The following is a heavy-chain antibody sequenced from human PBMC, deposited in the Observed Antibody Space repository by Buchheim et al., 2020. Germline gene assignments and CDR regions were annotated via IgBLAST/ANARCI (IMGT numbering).Heavy chain of an antibody. Sequence: QVQLQESGPGLVKPSETLSLTCTVSGGSISSYYWSWIRQPPGKGLEWIGYIYYSGSTNYNPSLKSRVTISVDTSKNQFSLKLSSVTAADTAVYYCARHISSGWYSKTIDYWGQGTL. V-gene: IGHV4-59*08. D-gene: IGHD6-19*01. CDR1: GGSISSYY. J-gene: IGHJ4*02. CDR2: IYYSGST. CDR3: ARHISSGWYSKTIDY.